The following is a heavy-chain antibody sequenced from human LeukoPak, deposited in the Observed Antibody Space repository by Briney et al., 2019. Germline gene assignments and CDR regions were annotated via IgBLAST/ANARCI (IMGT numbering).Heavy chain of an antibody. Sequence: PGGSLRLSCAASGFTFSSYWMSWVRQAPGKGLEWVANIKQDGSEKYYVDSVEGRFTISRDNAKNSLYLQMNSLRAEDTAVYYCAREYNWNQGAFDIWGQGTMVTVSS. J-gene: IGHJ3*02. V-gene: IGHV3-7*01. CDR1: GFTFSSYW. D-gene: IGHD1-20*01. CDR2: IKQDGSEK. CDR3: AREYNWNQGAFDI.